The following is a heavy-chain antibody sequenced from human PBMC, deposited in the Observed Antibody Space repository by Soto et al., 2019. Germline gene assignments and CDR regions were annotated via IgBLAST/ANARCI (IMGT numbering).Heavy chain of an antibody. CDR2: IWYDGSNK. J-gene: IGHJ6*02. CDR1: RFTFSSYG. Sequence: LRLSCAASRFTFSSYGMHWVRQAPGKGLEWVAVIWYDGSNKYYADSVKGRFTISRDNSKNTLYLQMNSLRAEDTAVYYCARGSLITIFGVVINDYYGMDVWGPGTTATVSS. V-gene: IGHV3-33*01. D-gene: IGHD3-3*01. CDR3: ARGSLITIFGVVINDYYGMDV.